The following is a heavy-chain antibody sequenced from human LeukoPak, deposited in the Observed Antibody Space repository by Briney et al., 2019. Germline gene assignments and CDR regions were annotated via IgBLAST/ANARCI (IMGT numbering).Heavy chain of an antibody. D-gene: IGHD3-22*01. V-gene: IGHV3-7*04. Sequence: GGSLRLSCAASGFTFSSYWMSWVRLAPGKGLEWVANIKQDGSEKYYVDSVKGRFTISRDNAKNSLYLQMNSLRAEDTAVYYCARVASSGYYWGYYYYYMDVWGKGTTVTVSS. J-gene: IGHJ6*03. CDR3: ARVASSGYYWGYYYYYMDV. CDR2: IKQDGSEK. CDR1: GFTFSSYW.